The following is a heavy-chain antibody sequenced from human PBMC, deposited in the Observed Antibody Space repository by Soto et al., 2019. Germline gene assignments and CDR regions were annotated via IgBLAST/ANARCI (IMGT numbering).Heavy chain of an antibody. Sequence: WTWIRQHPGKGLEWMGDIFYTGKAYYNPSLESRLSMSVDRSKNQFSLRLSSVTAADTAVYYCARDGNSNANYIDPWGQGTLVTVSS. V-gene: IGHV4-31*02. CDR3: ARDGNSNANYIDP. CDR2: IFYTGKA. D-gene: IGHD2-2*01. J-gene: IGHJ5*02.